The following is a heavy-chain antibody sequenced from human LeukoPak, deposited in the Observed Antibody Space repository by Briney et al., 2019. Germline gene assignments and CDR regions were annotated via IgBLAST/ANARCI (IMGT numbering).Heavy chain of an antibody. CDR2: INPSGGST. Sequence: ASVKVSCKASGYTFTSYYMHWVRQAPGQGLEWMGIINPSGGSTSYAQKFQGRVTMTRDTSTGTVYMELSSLRSEDTAVYYCARDTRVIAAAEEYFQHWGQGTLVTVSS. CDR3: ARDTRVIAAAEEYFQH. D-gene: IGHD6-13*01. CDR1: GYTFTSYY. J-gene: IGHJ1*01. V-gene: IGHV1-46*01.